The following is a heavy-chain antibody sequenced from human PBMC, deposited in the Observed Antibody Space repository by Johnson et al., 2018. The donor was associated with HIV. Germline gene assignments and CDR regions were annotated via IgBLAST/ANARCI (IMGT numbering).Heavy chain of an antibody. CDR2: IYSGGST. CDR3: ARAYTYGAFDI. V-gene: IGHV3-66*01. J-gene: IGHJ3*02. CDR1: GFIVSSNY. D-gene: IGHD5-18*01. Sequence: MQLVESGGGLVQPGGSLRLSCAASGFIVSSNYMNWVRQAPGKGLEWVSVIYSGGSTYPADSVKGRFIISRDNSKSTLYLQMNSLRAEDTAVYYCARAYTYGAFDIGCQGTTVTISS.